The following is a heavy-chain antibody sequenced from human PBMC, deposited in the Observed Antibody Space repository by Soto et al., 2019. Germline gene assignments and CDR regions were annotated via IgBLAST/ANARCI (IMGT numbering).Heavy chain of an antibody. J-gene: IGHJ5*02. CDR2: IYCSGST. V-gene: IGHV4-30-4*01. CDR3: ASPKIAFYNWFDP. CDR1: GGYIRSGYYY. Sequence: PSETLSLTCTVSGGYIRSGYYYWSWIRQPPGKGLEWIGYIYCSGSTYYNPSLKSRVTISVDTSKNQFSLKLSSVTAADTAVYYCASPKIAFYNWFDPWGQGTLVTVPQ. D-gene: IGHD3-3*02.